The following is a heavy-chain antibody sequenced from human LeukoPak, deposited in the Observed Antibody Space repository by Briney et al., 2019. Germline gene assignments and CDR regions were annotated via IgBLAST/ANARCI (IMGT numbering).Heavy chain of an antibody. J-gene: IGHJ3*02. V-gene: IGHV3-43*01. CDR1: GFTFDDYT. CDR3: AKDMWCCTVGDAFDI. CDR2: ISWDGGST. Sequence: GGSLRLSCAASGFTFDDYTMHWVRQAPGKGLEWVSLISWDGGSTYYADSVKGRFTISRDNSKNSLYLQMNSLRTEDTALYYCAKDMWCCTVGDAFDIWGQGTMVTVSS. D-gene: IGHD4-23*01.